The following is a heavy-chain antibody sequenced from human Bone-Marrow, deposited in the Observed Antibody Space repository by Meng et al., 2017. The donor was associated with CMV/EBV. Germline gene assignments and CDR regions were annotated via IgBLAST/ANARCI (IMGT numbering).Heavy chain of an antibody. V-gene: IGHV3-74*01. CDR3: AREYSSYYYYYYGMDV. CDR2: INSDGSST. CDR1: GFTFSSYW. D-gene: IGHD6-6*01. Sequence: GESLKISCAASGFTFSSYWMHWVRQAPGKGLVWVSRINSDGSSTSYADSVKGRFTISRDNAKNTLYLQMNSLRAEDTAVYFCAREYSSYYYYYYGMDVWGQGNTVTVSS. J-gene: IGHJ6*02.